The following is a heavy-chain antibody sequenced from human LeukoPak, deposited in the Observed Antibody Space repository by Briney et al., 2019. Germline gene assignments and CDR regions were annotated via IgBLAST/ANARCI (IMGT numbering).Heavy chain of an antibody. D-gene: IGHD3-22*01. J-gene: IGHJ3*02. CDR3: ARLTTQIMHDAVDT. CDR2: IDWDDDK. Sequence: SGPTLVNPRQTLTLTCTFSGFSLSTSGMCVSWIRQPPGKALEWLARIDWDDDKYYTTSLKTRLTISKDTSKNQVVLTMTNMDPVDTATYYCARLTTQIMHDAVDTWGQGTMVIVSS. V-gene: IGHV2-70*11. CDR1: GFSLSTSGMC.